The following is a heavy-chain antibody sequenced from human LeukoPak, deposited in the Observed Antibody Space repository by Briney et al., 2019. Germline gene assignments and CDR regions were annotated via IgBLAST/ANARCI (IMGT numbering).Heavy chain of an antibody. D-gene: IGHD1/OR15-1a*01. Sequence: SETLSLTCTVSGGSISSYYWSWIRQPPGKGLEWIGYIYDTGSTNYNPSLKSRVTISLDTSKNQFALKLSSVTAADTAVYYCARSIIGTRSKFDYWGQGTLVTVSS. CDR2: IYDTGST. J-gene: IGHJ4*02. V-gene: IGHV4-59*08. CDR3: ARSIIGTRSKFDY. CDR1: GGSISSYY.